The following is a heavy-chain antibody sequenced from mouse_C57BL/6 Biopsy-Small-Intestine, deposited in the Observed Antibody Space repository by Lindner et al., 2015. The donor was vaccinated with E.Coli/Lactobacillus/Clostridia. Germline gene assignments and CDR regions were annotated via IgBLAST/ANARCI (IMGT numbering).Heavy chain of an antibody. CDR2: INPTSGYI. V-gene: IGHV1-4*01. CDR3: ARLLYYFDC. D-gene: IGHD1-1*01. CDR1: GYTFTTYT. J-gene: IGHJ2*01. Sequence: VQLQESGAELARPGASVKMSCKASGYTFTTYTMHWVKQRPGQGLEWIGYINPTSGYINYNQKFKDKATLTADKSSSTAYMQLSSLTSEDSAVYYCARLLYYFDCWGQGTTLTVSS.